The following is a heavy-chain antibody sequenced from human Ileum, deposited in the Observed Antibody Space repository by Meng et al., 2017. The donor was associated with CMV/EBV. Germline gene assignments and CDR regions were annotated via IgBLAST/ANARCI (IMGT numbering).Heavy chain of an antibody. Sequence: QGQLVQSGAEVKRPRTSVKVSCKASGYTFTGHYMHWVRQAPGQGLEWMGWINPNSGDTNYAQNFQGRVTMTRDTSISTAYMELTSLRSDDTAVYYCARDRGSLDYWGQGTLVTVSS. V-gene: IGHV1-2*02. D-gene: IGHD3-10*01. CDR3: ARDRGSLDY. CDR2: INPNSGDT. CDR1: GYTFTGHY. J-gene: IGHJ4*02.